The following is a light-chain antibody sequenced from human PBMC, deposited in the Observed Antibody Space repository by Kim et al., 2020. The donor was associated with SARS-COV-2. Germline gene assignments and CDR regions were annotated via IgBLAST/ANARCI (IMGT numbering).Light chain of an antibody. V-gene: IGKV4-1*01. CDR3: QQYYTAPPT. Sequence: ATINCRPSQNMFYSPTNKNYLAWYQHKLGQPPKLLIYWASTRESGVSDRFSGSGSRTNFSLTISSLQAEDVAVYYCQQYYTAPPTFGQGTKLEI. CDR1: QNMFYSPTNKNY. J-gene: IGKJ2*01. CDR2: WAS.